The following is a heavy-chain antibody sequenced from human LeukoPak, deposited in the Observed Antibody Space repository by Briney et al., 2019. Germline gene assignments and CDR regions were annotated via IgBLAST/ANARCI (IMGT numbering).Heavy chain of an antibody. J-gene: IGHJ3*01. Sequence: ASVKVSCKASGFTFTSSAMQWVRQARGQRLEWIGWIVVGSGNTNYAQKFRERVTITRDMSTSTVYMELSSLRSEDTAVYYCARDADYDSSGYYSADWGQGTMVTVSS. D-gene: IGHD3-22*01. CDR1: GFTFTSSA. V-gene: IGHV1-58*02. CDR3: ARDADYDSSGYYSAD. CDR2: IVVGSGNT.